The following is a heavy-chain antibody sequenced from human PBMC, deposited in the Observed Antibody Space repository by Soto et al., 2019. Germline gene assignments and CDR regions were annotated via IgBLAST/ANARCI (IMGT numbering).Heavy chain of an antibody. CDR1: GGSFSTYI. D-gene: IGHD1-26*01. CDR2: IIPVLGIE. V-gene: IGHV1-69*02. Sequence: QVQLVQSGAEVKKPGSSVKVSCKASGGSFSTYIFSWVRQAPGQGLEWMGRIIPVLGIENYAQKFQGRVTITADKFTNTAYMELSSLRSEDTAVYYCARGFASDPLVGYWGQGTPVTVSS. CDR3: ARGFASDPLVGY. J-gene: IGHJ4*02.